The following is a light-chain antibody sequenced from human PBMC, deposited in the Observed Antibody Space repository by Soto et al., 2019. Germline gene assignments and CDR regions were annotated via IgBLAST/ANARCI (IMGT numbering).Light chain of an antibody. CDR1: SSNIGAGFD. Sequence: QSVLTQPPSVSGAPGQRVTISCTGSSSNIGAGFDVHWYQQLPGTAPKLLIYGNINRPSGVPDRFSGSNSGTSASLAITGLQAGDEADYYCQSYDSSLSGYVFGTGTKLTVL. CDR2: GNI. CDR3: QSYDSSLSGYV. V-gene: IGLV1-40*01. J-gene: IGLJ1*01.